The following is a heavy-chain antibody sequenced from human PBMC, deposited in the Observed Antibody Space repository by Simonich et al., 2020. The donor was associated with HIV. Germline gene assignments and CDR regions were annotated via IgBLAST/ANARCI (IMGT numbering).Heavy chain of an antibody. D-gene: IGHD3-22*01. CDR1: GYSIRGGYY. V-gene: IGHV4-38-2*02. CDR2: IYHSGST. Sequence: QVQLQESGPGLVKPSETLSLTCAVSGYSIRGGYYWGWIRQPPGKGLEWIGSIYHSGSTYYNPSLNSRVTISVDTSKNQFSLKLSSVTAADTAVYYCARDYYDSSGDNHFDPWGQGTLVTVSS. J-gene: IGHJ5*02. CDR3: ARDYYDSSGDNHFDP.